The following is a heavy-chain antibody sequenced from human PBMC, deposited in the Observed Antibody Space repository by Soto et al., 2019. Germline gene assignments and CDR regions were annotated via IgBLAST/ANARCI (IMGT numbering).Heavy chain of an antibody. J-gene: IGHJ4*02. V-gene: IGHV4-34*01. Sequence: TSEPLSLTWAVYCVSFSDYYCIWIRQPPGKGLECIGEINHSGSTNYNPSLKSRFTISVDTSKNQFSLKRSSVTAADTAVYYCARGRSREQHLWKFDYWGQGTLVTVSS. CDR1: CVSFSDYY. CDR2: INHSGST. D-gene: IGHD6-13*01. CDR3: ARGRSREQHLWKFDY.